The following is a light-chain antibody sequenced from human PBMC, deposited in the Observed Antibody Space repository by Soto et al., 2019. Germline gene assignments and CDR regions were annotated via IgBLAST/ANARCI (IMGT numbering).Light chain of an antibody. CDR2: AAS. CDR1: QSISSY. Sequence: DIQMTQSPSSLSGSVGDRVTITCRASQSISSYLNWYQQKPGKAPKLLIYAASSLQSGVPSRFSGSGSGTDFTLTISSLQPEDFATYYCQQSYGTPRTFGQGTKVDIK. CDR3: QQSYGTPRT. V-gene: IGKV1-39*01. J-gene: IGKJ1*01.